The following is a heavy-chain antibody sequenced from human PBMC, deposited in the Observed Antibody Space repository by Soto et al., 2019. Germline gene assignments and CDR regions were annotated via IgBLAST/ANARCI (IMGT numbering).Heavy chain of an antibody. J-gene: IGHJ6*02. CDR2: IYYSGYT. D-gene: IGHD6-13*01. CDR1: GGSISSDDYY. Sequence: SETLSLTCTVSGGSISSDDYYWSWIRQPPGKGLEWIGYIYYSGYTFDNPSLTSRVTLSVDTSKNQFSLKLTSVTAADTAVYYCARVGAGAAAGTGYYYGMDVWGQGTTVTVSS. V-gene: IGHV4-30-4*01. CDR3: ARVGAGAAAGTGYYYGMDV.